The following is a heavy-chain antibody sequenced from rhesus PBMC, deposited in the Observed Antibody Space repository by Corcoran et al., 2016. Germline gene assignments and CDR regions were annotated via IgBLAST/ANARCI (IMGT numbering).Heavy chain of an antibody. Sequence: QVTLKESGPALVKPTQTLTLTCTFSGFSISTSGMGVGWIRQPSRKTLEWLARIYWNDDKYYSTSLKSRLTIAKDTSKNQVVLTMTNVDPVDTATDYCARSLVPLYYLDYWGQGVLVTVSS. V-gene: IGHV2-1*01. CDR2: IYWNDDK. CDR3: ARSLVPLYYLDY. D-gene: IGHD6-31*01. CDR1: GFSISTSGMG. J-gene: IGHJ4*01.